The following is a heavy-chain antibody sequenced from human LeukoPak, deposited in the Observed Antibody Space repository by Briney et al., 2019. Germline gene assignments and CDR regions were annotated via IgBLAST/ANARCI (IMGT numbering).Heavy chain of an antibody. Sequence: SETVSLTCSVSGDSISTYHWNWIRKPPGKGLEWIGYMQSSGSSKYNPSLRSRVTMFVDTSKSQVALILSSVTAADTAVYYCARDKQHSYGRYFDHWGQGALVTVSS. D-gene: IGHD5-18*01. J-gene: IGHJ4*02. CDR3: ARDKQHSYGRYFDH. CDR1: GDSISTYH. V-gene: IGHV4-59*01. CDR2: MQSSGSS.